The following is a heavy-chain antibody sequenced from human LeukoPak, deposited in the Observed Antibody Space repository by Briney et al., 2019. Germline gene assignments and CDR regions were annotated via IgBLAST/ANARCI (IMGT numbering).Heavy chain of an antibody. D-gene: IGHD6-13*01. CDR3: AREFESAAGPDFDY. V-gene: IGHV4-38-2*02. CDR1: GYSISSGYY. J-gene: IGHJ4*02. Sequence: SETLSLTCTVSGYSISSGYYWGWIRQPPGKGLEWIGSIYHSGSTYYNPSLKSRVTISVDTSKNQFSLKLSSVTAADTAVYYCAREFESAAGPDFDYWGQGTLVTVSS. CDR2: IYHSGST.